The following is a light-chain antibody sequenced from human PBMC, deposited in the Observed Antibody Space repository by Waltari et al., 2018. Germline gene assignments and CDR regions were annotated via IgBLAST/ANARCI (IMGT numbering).Light chain of an antibody. J-gene: IGKJ1*01. CDR1: QSVGRS. Sequence: EIVLTQSPGTLSLSPGERAILSCRASQSVGRSLCWYQQQNGQAPRPLIYDAFTRATGIPDRFRGGVSRTDFSLAISRLEPEDFAVYYCQMYVRLPATFGQGTKVEI. CDR2: DAF. CDR3: QMYVRLPAT. V-gene: IGKV3-20*01.